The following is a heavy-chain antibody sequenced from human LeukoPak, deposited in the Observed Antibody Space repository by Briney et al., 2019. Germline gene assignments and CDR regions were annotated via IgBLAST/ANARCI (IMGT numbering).Heavy chain of an antibody. CDR3: SRDPINDY. CDR2: ISGSGGST. J-gene: IGHJ4*02. Sequence: GGTLRLSCAASGLTFSSYSISWVRQAPGKGREWVSAISGSGGSTYYADSVKGRFTISRDNAKNSLYLQMNRLRAEDTAVYYCSRDPINDYWGQGTLVTVSS. CDR1: GLTFSSYS. V-gene: IGHV3-21*06.